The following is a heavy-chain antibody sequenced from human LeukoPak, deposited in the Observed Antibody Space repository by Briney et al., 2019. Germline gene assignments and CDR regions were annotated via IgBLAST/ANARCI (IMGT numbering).Heavy chain of an antibody. Sequence: GGSLRLSCAASGFTFSSYAMSWVRQAPGKGLEWVSAISGSGASTYYADSVKGRFTISRDNSKNTLYLQMNSLRAEDTAVYYCAKAQRIHACSSTSCYALDYWGQGTLVTVSS. CDR1: GFTFSSYA. D-gene: IGHD2-2*01. J-gene: IGHJ4*02. V-gene: IGHV3-23*01. CDR3: AKAQRIHACSSTSCYALDY. CDR2: ISGSGAST.